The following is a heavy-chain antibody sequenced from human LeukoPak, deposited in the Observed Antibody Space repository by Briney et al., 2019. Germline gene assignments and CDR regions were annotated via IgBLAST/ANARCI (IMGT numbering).Heavy chain of an antibody. J-gene: IGHJ4*02. Sequence: GASVKVSCKASGYTFTGYYMHWVRQAPGQGLEWMGWINPNSGGTNYAQKFQGRVTMTRDTSISTAYMELSRLRSDDTAVYYCARDGPGDYGDYYLDYWGQGTLVTVSS. D-gene: IGHD4-17*01. CDR2: INPNSGGT. CDR1: GYTFTGYY. CDR3: ARDGPGDYGDYYLDY. V-gene: IGHV1-2*02.